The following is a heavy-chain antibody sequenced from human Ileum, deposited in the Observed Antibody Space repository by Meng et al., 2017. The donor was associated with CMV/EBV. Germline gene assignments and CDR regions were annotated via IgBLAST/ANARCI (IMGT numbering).Heavy chain of an antibody. J-gene: IGHJ4*02. V-gene: IGHV4-31*02. CDR2: MYYSGYT. CDR1: DSTTSGSYY. Sequence: DSTTSGSYYWTWIRQLPGKGLEWIGYMYYSGYTYYNPSLKSRPAISRDTSKNQFSLDLTSVTAADTAVYYCARVNNYYGSGSYADYWGQGTLVTVSS. D-gene: IGHD3-10*01. CDR3: ARVNNYYGSGSYADY.